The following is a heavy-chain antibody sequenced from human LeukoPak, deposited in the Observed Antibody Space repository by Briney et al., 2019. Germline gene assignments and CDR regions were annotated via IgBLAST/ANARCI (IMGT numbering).Heavy chain of an antibody. CDR1: GFTFSLHS. Sequence: GGSLRLSCAASGFTFSLHSMSWVRQAPGKGLECLGFIRTKPYGGATEYAASVKGRFSISRDDSKSVAYLHMNSLKAEDSAIYYCARDPYGDYARYFDYWGQGTLVTVSS. V-gene: IGHV3-49*04. CDR2: IRTKPYGGAT. J-gene: IGHJ4*02. CDR3: ARDPYGDYARYFDY. D-gene: IGHD4-17*01.